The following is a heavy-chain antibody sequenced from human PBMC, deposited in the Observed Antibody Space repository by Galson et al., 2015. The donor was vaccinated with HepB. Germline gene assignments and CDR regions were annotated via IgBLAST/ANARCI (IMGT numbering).Heavy chain of an antibody. D-gene: IGHD6-19*01. Sequence: SLRLSCAASGSSFGSYEMSWVRQAPGKGLEWVSSISGRGDTTWYADSVKGRFIISRDNSKNTLYVQMNSLRVEDTAVYYCTRESGSGWSGNWFDPWGQGTLVTVSS. CDR1: GSSFGSYE. J-gene: IGHJ5*02. CDR3: TRESGSGWSGNWFDP. CDR2: ISGRGDTT. V-gene: IGHV3-23*01.